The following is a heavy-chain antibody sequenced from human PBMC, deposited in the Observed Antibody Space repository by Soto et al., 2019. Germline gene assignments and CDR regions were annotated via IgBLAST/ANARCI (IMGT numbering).Heavy chain of an antibody. Sequence: EVQLVQSGAEVKKPGESLKISCKGSGYSFTSYWIGWVRQMPGKGLEWMGIIYPGDSDTRYSPSFQGQVTISADKSISTAYLQWSSLKASDTAMYYCARHRIGYSGYDYRWYFDLWGRGTLVTVSS. CDR1: GYSFTSYW. J-gene: IGHJ2*01. V-gene: IGHV5-51*01. D-gene: IGHD5-12*01. CDR2: IYPGDSDT. CDR3: ARHRIGYSGYDYRWYFDL.